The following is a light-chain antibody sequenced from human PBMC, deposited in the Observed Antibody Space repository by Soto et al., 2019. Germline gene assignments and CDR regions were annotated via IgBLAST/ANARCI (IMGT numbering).Light chain of an antibody. Sequence: QSVLTQSPSVSGAPGQRVTISCTGSSSNIGAGYDVHWYQQLPGTAPKLLIYGNCNRPSGVPDRFSGSKSGTSASLAITGLQADDAADYYCQSYDSSLSGVVFGGGTKLTVL. CDR3: QSYDSSLSGVV. CDR1: SSNIGAGYD. V-gene: IGLV1-40*01. CDR2: GNC. J-gene: IGLJ2*01.